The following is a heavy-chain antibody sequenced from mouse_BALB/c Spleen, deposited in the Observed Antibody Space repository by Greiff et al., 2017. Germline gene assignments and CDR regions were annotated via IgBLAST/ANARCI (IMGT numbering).Heavy chain of an antibody. Sequence: VQLQQSGAELVKPGASVKMSCKASGYTFTDYGMHWVKQSTGQGLEWIGEINPCNGCTDYNQKFKGKATLTADKSSNTAYMQLSSLTSEDSAVYFCARGGNYRDGDYWGQGTTLTVSS. V-gene: IGHV1S45*01. D-gene: IGHD2-1*01. CDR1: GYTFTDYG. CDR3: ARGGNYRDGDY. J-gene: IGHJ2*01. CDR2: INPCNGCT.